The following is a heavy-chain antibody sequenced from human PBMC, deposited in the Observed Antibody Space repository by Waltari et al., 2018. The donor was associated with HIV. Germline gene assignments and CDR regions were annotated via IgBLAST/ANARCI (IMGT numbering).Heavy chain of an antibody. CDR1: GGSFSGYY. CDR2: INHSGST. CDR3: AGKPTTIPGAGRDV. J-gene: IGHJ6*02. D-gene: IGHD5-12*01. V-gene: IGHV4-34*01. Sequence: QVQLQQWGAGLLKPSETLSLTCAVYGGSFSGYYWSWIRQPPGKGLEWIGEINHSGSTNYNPSLKSRVTISVDTSKNQFSLKLSSVTAADTAVYYCAGKPTTIPGAGRDVWGQGTTVTVSS.